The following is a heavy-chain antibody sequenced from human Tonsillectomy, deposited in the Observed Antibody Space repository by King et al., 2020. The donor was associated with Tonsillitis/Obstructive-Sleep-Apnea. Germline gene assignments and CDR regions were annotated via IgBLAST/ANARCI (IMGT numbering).Heavy chain of an antibody. D-gene: IGHD2-2*01. CDR1: GGPFSSYA. CDR3: ASSSLPSSGPPAIYYFYYMDA. Sequence: QLVQSGAEVKKPGSSVKVSCKASGGPFSSYAISWVRLAPGQGLEWIGGIVPIFGTAHYAQKFQGRASITADVSSSTASMELRNLRSHDTAVYFCASSSLPSSGPPAIYYFYYMDAWGTGTTVTVSS. J-gene: IGHJ6*03. V-gene: IGHV1-69*12. CDR2: IVPIFGTA.